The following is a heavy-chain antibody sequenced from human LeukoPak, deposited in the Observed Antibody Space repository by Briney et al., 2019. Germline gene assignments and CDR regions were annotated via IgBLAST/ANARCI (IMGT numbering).Heavy chain of an antibody. D-gene: IGHD3-3*01. Sequence: SQTLSLTCTVSGGSISSGSYYWSWIRQPAGKGLEWIGPIYTSGSTNYNPSLKSRVTISVDTSKNQFSLMLSSVTAADTAVYYCARVGAPNYDFWSGYLRYYYYYYYMDVWGKGTTVTVSS. J-gene: IGHJ6*03. CDR3: ARVGAPNYDFWSGYLRYYYYYYYMDV. V-gene: IGHV4-61*02. CDR2: IYTSGST. CDR1: GGSISSGSYY.